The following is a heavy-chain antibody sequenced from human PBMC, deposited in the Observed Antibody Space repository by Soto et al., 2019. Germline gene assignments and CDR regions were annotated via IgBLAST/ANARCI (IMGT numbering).Heavy chain of an antibody. CDR3: ARDFKYYYDSSGYYYFSY. CDR2: IIPIFGTA. V-gene: IGHV1-69*13. D-gene: IGHD3-22*01. CDR1: GGTFSSYA. Sequence: SVKVSCKASGGTFSSYAIGWVRQAPGQGLEWMGGIIPIFGTANYAQKFQGRVTITADESTSTAYMELSSLRSEDTAVYYCARDFKYYYDSSGYYYFSYWGQGTLVTVSS. J-gene: IGHJ4*02.